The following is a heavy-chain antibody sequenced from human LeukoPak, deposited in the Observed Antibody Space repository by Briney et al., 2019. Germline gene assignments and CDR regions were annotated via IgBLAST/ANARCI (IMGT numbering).Heavy chain of an antibody. Sequence: GASVKVSCKASGYTFTSYDINWVRQATGQGLEWMGWMNPNSGNTGYAQKFQGRVTMTRNTSISTAYMELSSLRSEDTAVYYCARVDPSGWYNGMDVWGQGTLVTVSS. V-gene: IGHV1-8*01. CDR2: MNPNSGNT. D-gene: IGHD6-19*01. CDR3: ARVDPSGWYNGMDV. J-gene: IGHJ6*02. CDR1: GYTFTSYD.